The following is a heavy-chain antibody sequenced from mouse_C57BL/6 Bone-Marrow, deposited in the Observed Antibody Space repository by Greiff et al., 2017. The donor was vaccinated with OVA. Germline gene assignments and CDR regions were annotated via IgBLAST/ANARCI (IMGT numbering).Heavy chain of an antibody. V-gene: IGHV1-15*01. Sequence: QVQLQQSGAELVRPGASVTLSCKASGYTFTDYEMHWVKQTPVHGLEWIGAIDPETGGTAYNQKFKGKAILTADKSSSTAYMELRSLTSEDSAVYYCTRQYYYGTSWDYWGQGTTLTVSS. CDR3: TRQYYYGTSWDY. CDR2: IDPETGGT. D-gene: IGHD1-1*01. CDR1: GYTFTDYE. J-gene: IGHJ2*01.